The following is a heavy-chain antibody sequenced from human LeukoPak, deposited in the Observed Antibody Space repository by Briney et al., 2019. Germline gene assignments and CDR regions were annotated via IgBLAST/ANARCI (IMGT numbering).Heavy chain of an antibody. V-gene: IGHV4-39*01. J-gene: IGHJ6*02. Sequence: SETLSLTCTVSGGSISSSSYYWGWIRQPPGKGLEWIGSIYYSGTTNYNPSLKSRVTMFVDTSKNQFSLKLSSVTAADTAVYYCGRVLITALRGPNRMDVWGQGTTVTVSS. CDR1: GGSISSSSYY. D-gene: IGHD3-10*01. CDR2: IYYSGTT. CDR3: GRVLITALRGPNRMDV.